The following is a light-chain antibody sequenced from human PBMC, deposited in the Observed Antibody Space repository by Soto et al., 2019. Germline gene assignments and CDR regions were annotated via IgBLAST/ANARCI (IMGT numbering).Light chain of an antibody. Sequence: AIPITQSPSSLCHSAGHRVTITFRARQGISSYLAWYQQKPGEAPKLLIYAASTLYGGVPSRFSGSGSGTDFALTITSLQAEDFSTYYCQQLRMYPSTFGGGTKVDIK. J-gene: IGKJ4*01. CDR1: QGISSY. CDR3: QQLRMYPST. V-gene: IGKV1-8*01. CDR2: AAS.